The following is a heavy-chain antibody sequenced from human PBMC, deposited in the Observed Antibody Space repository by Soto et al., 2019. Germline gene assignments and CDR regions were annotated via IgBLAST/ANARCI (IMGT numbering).Heavy chain of an antibody. V-gene: IGHV4-39*01. D-gene: IGHD3-10*01. J-gene: IGHJ5*02. CDR3: ARHRFWENWFDP. CDR1: GGSITSSSYY. CDR2: IYYSGST. Sequence: SETLSLTCTVSGGSITSSSYYWGWIRQPPGKGLEWIGSIYYSGSTYYNPSLKSRVTISVDTSKNQFSLKLSSVTAADTAVYYCARHRFWENWFDPWGQGTLVTVSS.